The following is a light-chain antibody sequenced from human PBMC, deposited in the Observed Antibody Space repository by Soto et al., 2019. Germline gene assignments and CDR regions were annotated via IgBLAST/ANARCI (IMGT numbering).Light chain of an antibody. CDR1: QSLSSW. CDR3: QQYSNYWT. Sequence: DIQMTQSPSTLSASVGDRVTITCRASQSLSSWLAWFQQKPGKAPKLLIYKASILESGVPSRFSGSGSGTEFTLTISSLQPDDFAAYYCQQYSNYWTFGQGTKVELK. CDR2: KAS. V-gene: IGKV1-5*03. J-gene: IGKJ1*01.